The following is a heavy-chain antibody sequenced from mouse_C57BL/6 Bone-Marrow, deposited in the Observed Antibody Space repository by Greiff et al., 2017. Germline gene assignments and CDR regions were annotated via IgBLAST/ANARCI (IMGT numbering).Heavy chain of an antibody. CDR1: GYTFTSYW. Sequence: QVQLQQSGAELVRPGTSVKLSCKASGYTFTSYWMHWVKQRPGQGLEWIGVIDPSDSYTNYNQKFKGKATLTVDTSSSTAYMQLSSLTSEDSAVYYCARYYSNYLWGQGTTLTVSS. CDR2: IDPSDSYT. CDR3: ARYYSNYL. J-gene: IGHJ2*01. D-gene: IGHD2-5*01. V-gene: IGHV1-59*01.